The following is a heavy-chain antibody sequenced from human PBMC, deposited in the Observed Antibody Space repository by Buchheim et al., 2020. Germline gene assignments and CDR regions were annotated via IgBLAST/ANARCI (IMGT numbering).Heavy chain of an antibody. J-gene: IGHJ4*02. CDR3: AKDPAIAVNGYNFLFDY. V-gene: IGHV3-23*01. Sequence: EVQLLGSGGGLVQPGGSLRLSCAASGFTFSTYAMSWVRQAPGKGLEWVSSISGSDGRTYYADSVKGRFTISRDNSKNTLYLQMNSLRAEDTAVYYCAKDPAIAVNGYNFLFDYWGQGTL. CDR2: ISGSDGRT. D-gene: IGHD5-24*01. CDR1: GFTFSTYA.